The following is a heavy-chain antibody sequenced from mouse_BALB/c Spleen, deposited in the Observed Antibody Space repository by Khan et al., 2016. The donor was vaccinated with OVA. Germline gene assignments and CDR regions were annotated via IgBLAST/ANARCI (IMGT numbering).Heavy chain of an antibody. D-gene: IGHD1-1*02. CDR1: GFSLTSYG. CDR2: IWADGNT. CDR3: AKFGGIFYALDY. Sequence: VELVESGPGLVAPSQSLSITCTASGFSLTSYGVNWVRQPPGKGLEWLGVIWADGNTNYYSALISRLSTSKDNSKSQVSLKLNSLQTDDTATYYCAKFGGIFYALDYWGQGTSVTVSS. V-gene: IGHV2-3*01. J-gene: IGHJ4*01.